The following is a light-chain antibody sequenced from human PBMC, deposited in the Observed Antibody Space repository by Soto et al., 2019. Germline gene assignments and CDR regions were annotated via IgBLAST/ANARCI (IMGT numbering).Light chain of an antibody. CDR1: QSINSW. Sequence: DIQMTQSPSTLSASVGDRVTSTCRASQSINSWLAWDQQKPGRAPKLLISKASSLESGVPSRFSGRGSGTEFPLTISSLQPDDFATYYCQQYTIYSTFGQGTKVEIK. J-gene: IGKJ1*01. V-gene: IGKV1-5*03. CDR2: KAS. CDR3: QQYTIYST.